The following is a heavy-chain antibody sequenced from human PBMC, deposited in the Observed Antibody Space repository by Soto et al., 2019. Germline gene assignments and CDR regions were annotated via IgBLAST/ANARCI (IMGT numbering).Heavy chain of an antibody. D-gene: IGHD3-22*01. CDR2: ISYDGSNK. CDR3: AKGPGYYYDGGGYGRQVDY. J-gene: IGHJ4*02. V-gene: IGHV3-30*18. Sequence: QVQLLESGGKVVQPGRSLRLSCAASGFSFSNYGMHWVRQAPGKGLEWAAVISYDGSNKYYADSVKGRFTISRDNSKKRLYVEMDRLRAEDTAVYYCAKGPGYYYDGGGYGRQVDYWGQGTLVAVSA. CDR1: GFSFSNYG.